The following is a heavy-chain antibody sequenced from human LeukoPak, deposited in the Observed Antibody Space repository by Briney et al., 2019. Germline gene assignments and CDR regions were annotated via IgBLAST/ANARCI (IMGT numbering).Heavy chain of an antibody. CDR2: INHSGTT. V-gene: IGHV4-34*01. Sequence: SETLSLTCAVYGGSFSGYYWTWIRQPPGKGLEWIGEINHSGTTNYNPSLKSRVTISVDTSKNQFSLKLSSVTAADTAVYYCARAYSSSSAYFDYWGQGTLVTVSS. D-gene: IGHD6-6*01. CDR3: ARAYSSSSAYFDY. CDR1: GGSFSGYY. J-gene: IGHJ4*02.